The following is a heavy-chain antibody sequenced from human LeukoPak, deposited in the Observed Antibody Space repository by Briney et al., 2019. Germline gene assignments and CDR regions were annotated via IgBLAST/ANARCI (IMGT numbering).Heavy chain of an antibody. Sequence: GASVKVSCKVSGYTFTSYGISWVRQAPGQGLEWMGWISPYNGHTNYAQPFQGRVTMTTDTSTSSGYMELRSLRSEDTAVYYCARGLRGTGRNYYYYMDVWGKGTTVTVSS. J-gene: IGHJ6*03. D-gene: IGHD5-12*01. CDR2: ISPYNGHT. V-gene: IGHV1-18*04. CDR3: ARGLRGTGRNYYYYMDV. CDR1: GYTFTSYG.